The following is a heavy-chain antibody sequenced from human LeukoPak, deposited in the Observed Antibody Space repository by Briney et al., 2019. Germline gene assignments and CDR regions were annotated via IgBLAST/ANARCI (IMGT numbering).Heavy chain of an antibody. J-gene: IGHJ4*02. CDR2: INPNSGGT. D-gene: IGHD6-13*01. CDR1: GYTFTGYY. V-gene: IGHV1-2*02. CDR3: ARVYGSSSYTDW. Sequence: GASVKVSCKASGYTFTGYYMHWVRQAPGQGLEWMGWINPNSGGTNYAQKFQGRVTMTRDTSISTAYMELSRLRSDDTAVYCCARVYGSSSYTDWWGQGTLVTVSS.